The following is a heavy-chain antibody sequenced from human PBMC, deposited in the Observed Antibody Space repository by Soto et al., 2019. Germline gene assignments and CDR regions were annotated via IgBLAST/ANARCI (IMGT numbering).Heavy chain of an antibody. V-gene: IGHV1-18*01. CDR1: GYSSTTYA. J-gene: IGHJ4*01. CDR3: ARDEGVKVVAERLFEH. CDR2: ISGYNGNT. Sequence: GGAVKVSCKASGYSSTTYAISWVRQAPGQGLEWMGWISGYNGNTNSAKKFQGRVTLTTDTSTGTAYMELRSLRSADTAVYYCARDEGVKVVAERLFEHWGQGTLVTVAS. D-gene: IGHD2-15*01.